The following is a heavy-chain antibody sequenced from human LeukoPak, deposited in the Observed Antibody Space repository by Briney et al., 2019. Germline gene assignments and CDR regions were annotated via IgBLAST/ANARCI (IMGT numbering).Heavy chain of an antibody. J-gene: IGHJ4*02. D-gene: IGHD6-13*01. Sequence: GASVKVSCKASGGTFSSYAISWVRQAPGQGLEWMGRIIPILGIANYAQKLQGRVTMTTDTSTSTAYMELRSLRSDDTAVYYCARALGQQLVAPADYWGQGTLVTVSS. V-gene: IGHV1-69*04. CDR2: IIPILGIA. CDR1: GGTFSSYA. CDR3: ARALGQQLVAPADY.